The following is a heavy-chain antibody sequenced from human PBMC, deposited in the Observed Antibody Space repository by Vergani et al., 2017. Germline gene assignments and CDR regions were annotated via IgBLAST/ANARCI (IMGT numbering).Heavy chain of an antibody. CDR2: IYWNDDK. Sequence: QITLKESGPTLVKPTQTLTLTCTFSGFSLSTSGVGVGWIRQPPGKALEWLALIYWNDDKRYSPSLKSRLTITKDTSKNQVVLTMTNMDPVDTATYYCAHSAKYCSSTSCYGNWFDPWGQGTLVTVSS. CDR1: GFSLSTSGVG. J-gene: IGHJ5*02. CDR3: AHSAKYCSSTSCYGNWFDP. V-gene: IGHV2-5*01. D-gene: IGHD2-2*01.